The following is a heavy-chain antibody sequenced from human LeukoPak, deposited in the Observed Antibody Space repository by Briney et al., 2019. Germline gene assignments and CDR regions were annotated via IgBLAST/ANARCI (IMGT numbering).Heavy chain of an antibody. J-gene: IGHJ4*02. Sequence: GGSPRLSCAASGFTFSSYAMSWVRQAPGQGLEWVSAISGSGNSTYYADSVKGRFTISRDNSKNTLYLQMNSLRAEDTAVYYCAKVNDLGDFDYWGQGTLVTVSS. V-gene: IGHV3-23*01. CDR3: AKVNDLGDFDY. D-gene: IGHD1-1*01. CDR2: ISGSGNST. CDR1: GFTFSSYA.